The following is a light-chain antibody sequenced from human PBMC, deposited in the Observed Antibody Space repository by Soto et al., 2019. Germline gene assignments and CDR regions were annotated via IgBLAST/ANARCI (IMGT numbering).Light chain of an antibody. J-gene: IGKJ1*01. CDR2: GAS. V-gene: IGKV3-15*01. CDR1: QSVSIN. CDR3: QQYGSSPRT. Sequence: ELVMTQSPATLSVSPGERATLSCRASQSVSINLACYQQKPGQAPRLLIYGASTRATGIPARFSGSGSGTDFSLTISSLEPGDLAVYYCQQYGSSPRTFGQGTKVDIK.